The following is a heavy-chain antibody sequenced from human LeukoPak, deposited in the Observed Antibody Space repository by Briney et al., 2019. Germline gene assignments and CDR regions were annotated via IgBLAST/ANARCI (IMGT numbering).Heavy chain of an antibody. V-gene: IGHV3-7*01. CDR1: GFVFRNYF. CDR2: IKNVGSER. Sequence: GGSLRLSCAASGFVFRNYFMSWVRQAPGKGLEWVASIKNVGSERYYVDSVRGRYTISRDNTKNSLFLQMSSLRAEDTAVYYCATDRGWRTSGYYLYYFEYWGQGTLVTVSS. D-gene: IGHD3-3*01. CDR3: ATDRGWRTSGYYLYYFEY. J-gene: IGHJ4*02.